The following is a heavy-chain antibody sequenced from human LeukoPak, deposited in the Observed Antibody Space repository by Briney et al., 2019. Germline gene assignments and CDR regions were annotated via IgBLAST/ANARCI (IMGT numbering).Heavy chain of an antibody. Sequence: KSSETLSLTCAVSGYSISSGYYWGWIRQPPGKGPEWIGSIYHSGSTYYNPSLKSRVTISVDTSKNQFSLKLSSVTAADTAVYYCAREGGYSYGPPGYWGQGTLVTVSS. CDR2: IYHSGST. CDR3: AREGGYSYGPPGY. V-gene: IGHV4-38-2*02. D-gene: IGHD5-18*01. CDR1: GYSISSGYY. J-gene: IGHJ4*02.